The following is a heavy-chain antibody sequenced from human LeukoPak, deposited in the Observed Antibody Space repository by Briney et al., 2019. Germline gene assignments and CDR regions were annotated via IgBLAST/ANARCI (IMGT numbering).Heavy chain of an antibody. CDR2: INAYNGNT. D-gene: IGHD5-12*01. J-gene: IGHJ6*03. CDR3: AREGYPFSYYYYMDV. V-gene: IGHV1-18*01. Sequence: ASVKVSCKASGYTFTSYGISWVWQAPGQGLEWMGWINAYNGNTNYAQKLQGRVTMTTDTSTSTAYMELRSLRSDDTAVYYCAREGYPFSYYYYMDVWGKGTTVTISS. CDR1: GYTFTSYG.